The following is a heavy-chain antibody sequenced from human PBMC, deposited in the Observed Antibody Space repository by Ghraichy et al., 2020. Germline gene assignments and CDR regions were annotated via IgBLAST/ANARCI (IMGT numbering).Heavy chain of an antibody. J-gene: IGHJ3*02. CDR2: INQDSREK. Sequence: GGSLRLSCAASGFIFGSHWMTWVRQAPGKGLEWVANINQDSREKYYVHSVKGRFTISRDNARNSLYLQMNNLSAEDTAVYYCSSGDTFDMGGRGTMVTVSS. V-gene: IGHV3-7*03. CDR3: SSGDTFDM. D-gene: IGHD3-10*01. CDR1: GFIFGSHW.